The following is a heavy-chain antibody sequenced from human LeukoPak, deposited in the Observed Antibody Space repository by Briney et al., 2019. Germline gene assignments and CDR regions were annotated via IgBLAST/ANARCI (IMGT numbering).Heavy chain of an antibody. CDR2: ISSSSSYI. V-gene: IGHV3-21*01. CDR1: GFTFSSYS. Sequence: GGSLRLSCAASGFTFSSYSMNWVRQAPGKGLEWVSSISSSSSYIYYADSVKGRFTISRDNAKNSLYLQMNSLRAEDTAVYYCARDSVEMATSRYGMDAWGQGTTVTVSS. D-gene: IGHD5-24*01. J-gene: IGHJ6*02. CDR3: ARDSVEMATSRYGMDA.